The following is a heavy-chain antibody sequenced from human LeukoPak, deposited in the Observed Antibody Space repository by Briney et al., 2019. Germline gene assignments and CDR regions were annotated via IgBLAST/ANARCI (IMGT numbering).Heavy chain of an antibody. CDR2: VYHSGNT. Sequence: SETLSLTCTVSGVSISNYYWNWIRQPPGKRLEWIGSVYHSGNTNHNPSLGSRVTMSVDTSKNQFSLKLNSVTATDTAVYYCARRISGDYGNWLDPWGQGTPVTVSS. CDR1: GVSISNYY. V-gene: IGHV4-59*01. J-gene: IGHJ5*02. D-gene: IGHD4-17*01. CDR3: ARRISGDYGNWLDP.